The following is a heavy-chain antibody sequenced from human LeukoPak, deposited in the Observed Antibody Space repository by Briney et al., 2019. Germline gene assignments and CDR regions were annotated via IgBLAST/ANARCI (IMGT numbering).Heavy chain of an antibody. CDR1: GGSNSSYY. D-gene: IGHD3-10*01. CDR2: IYYSGST. V-gene: IGHV4-59*01. Sequence: SETLSLTCTVTGGSNSSYYWSWIRQPPGKGLEWIGYIYYSGSTNYNPSLKSRVTISVDTSKNQFSLKLSSVTAADTAVYYCARDRLRGVYFDYWGQGTLVTVSS. CDR3: ARDRLRGVYFDY. J-gene: IGHJ4*02.